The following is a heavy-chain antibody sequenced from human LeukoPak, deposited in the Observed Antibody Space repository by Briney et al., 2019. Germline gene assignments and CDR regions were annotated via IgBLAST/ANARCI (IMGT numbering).Heavy chain of an antibody. CDR3: AKSDYGAPLES. CDR1: GFTFDDYV. V-gene: IGHV3-43*02. Sequence: PGGSLRLSCAASGFTFDDYVMHWVRQTPGKGLEWVSFISGDGGGSYYADSVKGRFTISRDNSKNSLFLQMNSLRTEDTAFYYCAKSDYGAPLESWGQGTLVTVSS. D-gene: IGHD4-17*01. J-gene: IGHJ5*02. CDR2: ISGDGGGS.